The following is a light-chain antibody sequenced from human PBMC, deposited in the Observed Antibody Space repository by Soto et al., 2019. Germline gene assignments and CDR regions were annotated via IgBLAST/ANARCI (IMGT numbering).Light chain of an antibody. CDR1: QSVSSSY. V-gene: IGKV3-20*01. Sequence: EIVMTQSPATLSVSPGDRATLSCRASQSVSSSYLAWYQQKPGQAPRLLIYGASSRATGIPDRFSGSGSGTDFTLTISSLEPEDFAVYHCQQYGTSPWTFGQGTKVDIK. J-gene: IGKJ1*01. CDR2: GAS. CDR3: QQYGTSPWT.